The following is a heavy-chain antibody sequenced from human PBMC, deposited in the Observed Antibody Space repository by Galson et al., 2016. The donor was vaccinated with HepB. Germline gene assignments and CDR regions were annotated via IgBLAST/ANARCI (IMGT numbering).Heavy chain of an antibody. CDR1: GFTFSSYE. CDR2: ISGSGGGGAPGT. D-gene: IGHD1-26*01. Sequence: SLRLSCAASGFTFSSYEMNWVRQAPGKGLEWVSSISGSGGGGAPGTQYADSVKGRFTVSRDDSRNILYLQMNSPRADDTAVYYCAKVQAPWENSILDYWGQGTLVTVSS. CDR3: AKVQAPWENSILDY. J-gene: IGHJ4*02. V-gene: IGHV3-23*01.